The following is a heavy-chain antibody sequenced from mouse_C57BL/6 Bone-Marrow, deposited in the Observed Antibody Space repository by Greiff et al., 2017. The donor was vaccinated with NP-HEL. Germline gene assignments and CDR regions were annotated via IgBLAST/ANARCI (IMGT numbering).Heavy chain of an antibody. Sequence: EVKLQQSGPVLVKPGPSVMISCTASGFTFTDYYMHWVKQSHGKTLEWIGLVYPYHGGSSYNQKFKGKATLTVDTASSTAYMALKSLSSKDSAVYYCARGGSAWFAYWGQGSLVTVSA. J-gene: IGHJ3*01. CDR3: ARGGSAWFAY. V-gene: IGHV1-36*01. D-gene: IGHD1-1*01. CDR2: VYPYHGGS. CDR1: GFTFTDYY.